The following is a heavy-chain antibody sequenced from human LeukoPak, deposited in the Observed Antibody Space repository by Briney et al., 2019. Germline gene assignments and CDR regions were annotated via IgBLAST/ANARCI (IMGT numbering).Heavy chain of an antibody. V-gene: IGHV5-51*01. Sequence: GESLKISCKGSGYSFTSYWIGWVRQMPGKGLEWMGIIYPGDSDTRYSPSFQGQVTISADKSISTAYLQWSSLKASDTAMYYCARHQVNYDSSGYFSQFYYYGMDVWRQGTTVTV. CDR3: ARHQVNYDSSGYFSQFYYYGMDV. CDR1: GYSFTSYW. D-gene: IGHD3-22*01. CDR2: IYPGDSDT. J-gene: IGHJ6*02.